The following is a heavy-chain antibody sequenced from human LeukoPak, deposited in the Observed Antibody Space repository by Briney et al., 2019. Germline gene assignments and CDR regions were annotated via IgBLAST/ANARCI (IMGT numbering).Heavy chain of an antibody. V-gene: IGHV1-2*06. Sequence: ASVRVSCKASGYTFTGYHMHWVRQAPGQGLEWMGRINPNSGGTNYAQKFQGRVTMTRDTSISTAYMELSRLRSDDTAVYYCARDSSSWYDYWGQGTLVTVSS. CDR1: GYTFTGYH. CDR2: INPNSGGT. J-gene: IGHJ4*02. CDR3: ARDSSSWYDY. D-gene: IGHD6-13*01.